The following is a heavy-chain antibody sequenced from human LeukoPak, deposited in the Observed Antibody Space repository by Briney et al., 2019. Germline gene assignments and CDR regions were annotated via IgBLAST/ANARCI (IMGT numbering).Heavy chain of an antibody. V-gene: IGHV1-18*01. CDR1: GYPFTSYY. CDR3: ARANRYSYGLYYFYYGMDV. CDR2: ISAYNGDT. D-gene: IGHD5-18*01. Sequence: ASVKVSCKASGYPFTSYYINWVRQAPGQGLEWMGWISAYNGDTNYAQNLQGRVTMTTDTSTDTAYMELRSLRSEDTAVYYCARANRYSYGLYYFYYGMDVWGQGTTVTVSS. J-gene: IGHJ6*02.